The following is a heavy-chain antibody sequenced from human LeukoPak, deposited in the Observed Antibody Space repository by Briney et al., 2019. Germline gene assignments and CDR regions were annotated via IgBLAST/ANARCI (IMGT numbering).Heavy chain of an antibody. CDR2: ISYDGSNK. Sequence: GGSLRLSCAASGFTFSSYGMHWVQAPGKGLEWVAVISYDGSNKYYADSVKGRFTISRDNSKNTLYLQMNSLRAEDTAVYYCAKSLTTVTTLFDYWGQGTLVTVSS. J-gene: IGHJ4*02. D-gene: IGHD4-17*01. CDR1: GFTFSSYG. CDR3: AKSLTTVTTLFDY. V-gene: IGHV3-30*18.